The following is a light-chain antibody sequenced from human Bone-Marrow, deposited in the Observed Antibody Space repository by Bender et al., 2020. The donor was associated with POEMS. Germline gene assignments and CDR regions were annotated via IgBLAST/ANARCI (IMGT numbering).Light chain of an antibody. CDR3: CSYAYSKRVVL. V-gene: IGLV2-8*01. CDR2: EGS. J-gene: IGLJ2*01. CDR1: SSDIGGYNY. Sequence: QSALTQPPSASGSPGQSVTISCTGTSSDIGGYNYVSWYQQHPGKAPKLLIYEGSKRPSGVSDRFSASTSGTTASLTISGLQTEDEADYYCCSYAYSKRVVLFGGGTKVTVL.